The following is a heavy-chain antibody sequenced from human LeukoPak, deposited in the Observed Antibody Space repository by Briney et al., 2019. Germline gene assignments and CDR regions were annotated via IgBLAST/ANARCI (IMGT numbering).Heavy chain of an antibody. CDR3: ARHLGPDYYDSSGYLIDS. D-gene: IGHD3-22*01. Sequence: KASETLSLTCTVSGGSISSSSYYWGWIRQPPGKGLEWIGSIYYSGSTYYNPSLKSRVTISVDTSKNQFSLKLSSVTAADTAVYYCARHLGPDYYDSSGYLIDSWGQGTLVTVSS. J-gene: IGHJ4*02. CDR2: IYYSGST. CDR1: GGSISSSSYY. V-gene: IGHV4-39*01.